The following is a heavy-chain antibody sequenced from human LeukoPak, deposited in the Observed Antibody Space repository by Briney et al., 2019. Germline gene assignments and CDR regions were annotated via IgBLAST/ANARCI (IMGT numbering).Heavy chain of an antibody. V-gene: IGHV3-74*01. CDR3: VRDLILVWTPGDDFDH. CDR2: INERATIT. D-gene: IGHD3-16*01. J-gene: IGHJ4*02. CDR1: GFTFSNYW. Sequence: AGGSLRLSCAASGFTFSNYWMHWVRQAPGKGLEWVSRINERATITSYADSVKGRFTISRENARNTLYLQMNSLTAEDTAVYYCVRDLILVWTPGDDFDHWGQGTLVTVSS.